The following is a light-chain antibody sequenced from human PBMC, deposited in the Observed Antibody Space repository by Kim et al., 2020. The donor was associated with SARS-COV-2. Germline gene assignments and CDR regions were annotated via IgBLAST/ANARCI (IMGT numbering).Light chain of an antibody. V-gene: IGKV1-5*03. CDR3: QQYKSYSRT. J-gene: IGKJ1*01. CDR2: KAS. Sequence: ASVGDRVTITCRASQSISTWLAWYQHKPGKAPKLLIYKASSLESGVPSRFSGSGSGTEFTLTISSLQPDDFATYYCQQYKSYSRTFGQGTKVEIK. CDR1: QSISTW.